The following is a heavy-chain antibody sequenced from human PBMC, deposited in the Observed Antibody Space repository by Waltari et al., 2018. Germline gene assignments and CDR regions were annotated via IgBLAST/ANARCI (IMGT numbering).Heavy chain of an antibody. CDR1: GFTFSSYA. CDR2: ISYDGSNK. V-gene: IGHV3-30-3*01. CDR3: ARGAVVVIAINDAFDI. Sequence: QVQLVESGGGVVQPGRSLRLSCAASGFTFSSYAMHWVRQAPGKGLEWVAVISYDGSNKYYADSVKGRFTISRDNSKNTLYLQMSSLRAEDTAVYYCARGAVVVIAINDAFDIWGQGTMVTVSS. D-gene: IGHD2-21*01. J-gene: IGHJ3*02.